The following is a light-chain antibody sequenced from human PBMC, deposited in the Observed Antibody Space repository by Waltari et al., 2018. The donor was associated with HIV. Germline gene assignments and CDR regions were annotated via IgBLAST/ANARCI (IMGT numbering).Light chain of an antibody. CDR1: SLRSYY. CDR3: NSRDSSGNLYV. CDR2: GKN. V-gene: IGLV3-19*01. J-gene: IGLJ1*01. Sequence: SSELTQDPAVSVALGPTVRITCQGDSLRSYYASWYQQKPGQAPVLVIYGKNNRPSGIPDRFSGSSSGNTASLTITGAQAEDEADYYCNSRDSSGNLYVFGTGTKVTVL.